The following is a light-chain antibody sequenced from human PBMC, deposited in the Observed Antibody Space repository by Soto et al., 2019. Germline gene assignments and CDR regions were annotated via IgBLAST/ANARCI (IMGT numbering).Light chain of an antibody. CDR2: GDN. Sequence: QSVLTQPPSASGTPGQRVTISCSGSGSSIGTNTVNWYRQLPGTAPKLLIYGDNQRPSGVPDRFSGSKSGTSXSLAISGLQSEDEADYYCAAWDGSLNNVLFXXGTKXTVL. CDR3: AAWDGSLNNVL. J-gene: IGLJ2*01. V-gene: IGLV1-44*01. CDR1: GSSIGTNT.